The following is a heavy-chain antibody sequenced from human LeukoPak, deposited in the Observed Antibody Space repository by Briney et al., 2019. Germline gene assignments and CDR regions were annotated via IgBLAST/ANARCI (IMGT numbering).Heavy chain of an antibody. J-gene: IGHJ4*02. CDR2: ISSSSSTI. D-gene: IGHD1-1*01. CDR1: GFTFSSYS. V-gene: IGHV3-48*01. Sequence: GGSLRLSCAASGFTFSSYSMNWARQAPRMGLEWVSYISSSSSTIYYADSVKGRFTISRDNANNSLYLQMNSLRAEDTAVYYCATRVPWKGYWGQGTLVTVSS. CDR3: ATRVPWKGY.